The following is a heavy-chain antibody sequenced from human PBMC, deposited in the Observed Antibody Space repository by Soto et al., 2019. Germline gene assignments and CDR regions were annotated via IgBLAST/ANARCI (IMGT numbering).Heavy chain of an antibody. D-gene: IGHD1-7*01. V-gene: IGHV1-18*01. CDR1: GYTFTSYG. J-gene: IGHJ6*02. Sequence: QVQLVQSGAEVKKPGASVKVSCKASGYTFTSYGISWVRQAPGQGLEWMGWISAYNGNTNYAQKLQDRVTLTTDTTTSTAYMELRSLRSDDTAVYYCARDLFVVTGTTGYYYGMDVWGQGTTVTVSS. CDR3: ARDLFVVTGTTGYYYGMDV. CDR2: ISAYNGNT.